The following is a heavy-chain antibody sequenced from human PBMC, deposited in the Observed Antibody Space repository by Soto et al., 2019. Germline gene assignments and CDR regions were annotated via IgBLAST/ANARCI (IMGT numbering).Heavy chain of an antibody. V-gene: IGHV3-43D*04. J-gene: IGHJ6*02. Sequence: PGGSLRLSCAASGFTFDDYAMHWVRQAPGKGLEWVSLISWDGGSTYYADPVKGRFTISRDNSKNSLYLQMNSLRAEDTALYYCAKDIRTAAGRHYGMDVWGQGTTVTVSS. D-gene: IGHD6-13*01. CDR2: ISWDGGST. CDR1: GFTFDDYA. CDR3: AKDIRTAAGRHYGMDV.